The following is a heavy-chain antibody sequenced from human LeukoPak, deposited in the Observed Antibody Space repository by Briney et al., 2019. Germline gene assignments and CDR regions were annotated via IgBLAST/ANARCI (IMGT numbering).Heavy chain of an antibody. D-gene: IGHD3-22*01. V-gene: IGHV3-23*01. J-gene: IGHJ4*02. CDR2: ISNNGGYT. Sequence: QTGGSLRLSCAASGFTFSSSAMSWVRQAPGKGLEWVSAISNNGGYTYYADSVQGRFTISRDNSKSTLCLQMNSLRAEDTAVYYCAKDHYYDSSGGFDYWGQGTLVTVSS. CDR3: AKDHYYDSSGGFDY. CDR1: GFTFSSSA.